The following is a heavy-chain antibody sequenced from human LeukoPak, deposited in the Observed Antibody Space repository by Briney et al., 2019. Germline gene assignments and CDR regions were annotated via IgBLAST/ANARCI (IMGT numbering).Heavy chain of an antibody. V-gene: IGHV1-46*01. Sequence: GASVKVSCKASGYTFTNYYIHWVRQAPGQGPEWMGIINPSGGGTTYAPKFQGRVTMTKDTCTSTVYMVLSSLGSADTALYYCARETDIAVAANYFDYWGQGTLVTVSS. CDR2: INPSGGGT. CDR1: GYTFTNYY. J-gene: IGHJ4*02. CDR3: ARETDIAVAANYFDY. D-gene: IGHD6-19*01.